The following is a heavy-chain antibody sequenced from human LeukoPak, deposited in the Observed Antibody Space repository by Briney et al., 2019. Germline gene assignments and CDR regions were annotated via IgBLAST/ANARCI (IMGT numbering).Heavy chain of an antibody. CDR3: TRDGGSGIDY. D-gene: IGHD3-16*01. J-gene: IGHJ4*02. V-gene: IGHV3-33*01. Sequence: GGSLRLSCVVSGFTFSSYGTHWLRQAPGKGLEWVAVIWYDGSKMFYGDSVKGRFSVSRDDSKNTLYLQMSSLRAEDTAVYYCTRDGGSGIDYWGQGTLVTVSS. CDR2: IWYDGSKM. CDR1: GFTFSSYG.